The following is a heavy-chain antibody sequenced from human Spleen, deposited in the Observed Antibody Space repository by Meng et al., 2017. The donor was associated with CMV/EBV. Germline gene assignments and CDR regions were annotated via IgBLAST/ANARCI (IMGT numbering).Heavy chain of an antibody. Sequence: ASVKVSCKTSGYSFIGYYMHWVRQAPGQGLEWMGWINPNSGGTNYAQKFQGRVTMTRDTSINTAYMELSGLRSDDTAVYFCVRVLWFSFDIWGQGTVVTVSS. CDR2: INPNSGGT. J-gene: IGHJ3*02. CDR1: GYSFIGYY. V-gene: IGHV1-2*02. D-gene: IGHD3/OR15-3a*01. CDR3: VRVLWFSFDI.